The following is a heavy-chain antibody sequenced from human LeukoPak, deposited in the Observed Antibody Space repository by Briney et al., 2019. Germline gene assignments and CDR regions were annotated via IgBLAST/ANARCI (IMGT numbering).Heavy chain of an antibody. D-gene: IGHD3-22*01. J-gene: IGHJ4*02. CDR1: GGTFSSYA. CDR2: IIPILGIA. CDR3: ARAYYDSSGYYLGY. Sequence: SVKVSCKAAGGTFSSYAISWVRQAPGQGLEWMGRIIPILGIANYAQKFQGRVTITADKSTSTAYMELSSLRSEDTAVYYCARAYYDSSGYYLGYWGQGTLVTVSS. V-gene: IGHV1-69*04.